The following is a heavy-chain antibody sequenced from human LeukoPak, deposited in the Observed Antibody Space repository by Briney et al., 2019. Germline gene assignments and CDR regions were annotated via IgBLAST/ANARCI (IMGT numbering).Heavy chain of an antibody. CDR1: GGSISSYY. CDR2: IYYSGST. J-gene: IGHJ4*02. CDR3: ARELNVIDY. Sequence: SETPSLTCTVSGGSISSYYWSWIRQPPGKGLEWIGYIYYSGSTNYNPSLKSRVTISVDTSKNQFSLKLSSVTAADTAVYYCARELNVIDYWGQGTLVTVSS. D-gene: IGHD2/OR15-2a*01. V-gene: IGHV4-59*01.